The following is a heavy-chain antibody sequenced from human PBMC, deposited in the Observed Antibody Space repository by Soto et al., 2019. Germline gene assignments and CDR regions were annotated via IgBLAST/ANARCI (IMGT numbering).Heavy chain of an antibody. CDR1: GFTFSDYY. CDR3: ARGRAKRYCSGGSCYSTGYFQH. Sequence: GSLRLSCAASGFTFSDYYMSWIRQAPGKGLEWVSYISSSGSTIYYADSVKGRFTISRDNAKNSLYLQMNSLRAEDTAVYYCARGRAKRYCSGGSCYSTGYFQHWGQGTLVTVSS. J-gene: IGHJ1*01. CDR2: ISSSGSTI. V-gene: IGHV3-11*01. D-gene: IGHD2-15*01.